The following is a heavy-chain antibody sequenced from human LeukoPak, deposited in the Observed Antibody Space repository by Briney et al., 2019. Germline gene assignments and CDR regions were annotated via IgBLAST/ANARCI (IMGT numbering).Heavy chain of an antibody. CDR1: GFTFSDYA. CDR2: ISGSGDST. Sequence: GGSLRLSCAASGFTFSDYAMSWVRQAPGKGLEWVSHISGSGDSTYYADSVKGLFTISRDNSKNALYLQMNSLRAEDTAVYYCAKDLRTFYDSRGYYSPFAYWGQGTLVTVSS. J-gene: IGHJ4*02. CDR3: AKDLRTFYDSRGYYSPFAY. V-gene: IGHV3-23*01. D-gene: IGHD3-22*01.